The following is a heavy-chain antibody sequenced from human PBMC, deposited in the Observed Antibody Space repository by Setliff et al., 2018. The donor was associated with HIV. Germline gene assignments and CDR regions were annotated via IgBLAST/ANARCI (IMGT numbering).Heavy chain of an antibody. D-gene: IGHD1-1*01. CDR1: GGSISSYY. CDR2: IFYSGST. CDR3: ASAGSGTRAPPRY. J-gene: IGHJ4*02. V-gene: IGHV4-59*01. Sequence: PSETLSLTCTVSGGSISSYYWSWIRQPPGEGLERIGYIFYSGSTNYNPSLKSRVTISLDTSKNQFSPKLTSVTAADTAVYYCASAGSGTRAPPRYWGQGTLVTVSS.